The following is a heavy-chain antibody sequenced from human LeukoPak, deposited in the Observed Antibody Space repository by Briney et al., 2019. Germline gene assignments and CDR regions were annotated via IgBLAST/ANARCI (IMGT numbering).Heavy chain of an antibody. J-gene: IGHJ6*02. V-gene: IGHV1-46*01. CDR3: ARGVRGMIVVVTYYYGMDV. CDR1: GYTFTSYY. CDR2: INPSGGST. Sequence: GASVRVSFKASGYTFTSYYMHWVRQAPGQGLEWMGIINPSGGSTSYAQKFQGRVTMTRDTSTSTVYMELSSLRSEDTAVYYCARGVRGMIVVVTYYYGMDVWGQGTTVTVSS. D-gene: IGHD3-22*01.